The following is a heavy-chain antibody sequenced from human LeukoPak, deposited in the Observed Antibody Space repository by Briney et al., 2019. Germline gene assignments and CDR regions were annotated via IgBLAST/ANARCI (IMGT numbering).Heavy chain of an antibody. J-gene: IGHJ4*02. CDR1: GFTFSSYA. D-gene: IGHD5-12*01. Sequence: GGSLRRSCAASGFTFSSYAMHWVRQAPGKGLEWVAVISYDGSNKYYADSVKGRFTISRDNSKNTLYLQMNSLRAEDTAVYYCARLRFDYWGQGTLVTVSS. CDR2: ISYDGSNK. V-gene: IGHV3-30-3*01. CDR3: ARLRFDY.